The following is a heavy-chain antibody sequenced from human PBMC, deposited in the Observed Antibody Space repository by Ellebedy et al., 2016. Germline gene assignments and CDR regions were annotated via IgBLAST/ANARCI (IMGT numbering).Heavy chain of an antibody. J-gene: IGHJ4*02. D-gene: IGHD3-10*01. CDR2: INTNTGNP. Sequence: ASVKVSCKASGYTFTDFPVTWLRQAPGQGLEWMGWINTNTGNPTYAQGFTGRFVFSLDSSVSTVYLQINSLRAEDTAVYFCARVGFYFGSGTYDDYWGQGTLVTVSS. V-gene: IGHV7-4-1*02. CDR1: GYTFTDFP. CDR3: ARVGFYFGSGTYDDY.